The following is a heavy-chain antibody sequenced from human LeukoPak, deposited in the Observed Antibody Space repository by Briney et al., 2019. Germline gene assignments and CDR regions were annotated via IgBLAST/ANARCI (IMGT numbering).Heavy chain of an antibody. CDR1: GYTFTSYD. CDR3: ARGPLAVAGSSFDY. D-gene: IGHD6-19*01. Sequence: ASVKVSCRASGYTFTSYDINWVRQATGQGLERMGWMNPNSGNTGYAQKFQGRVTITRNTSIRTAYMELSSLRSEDTAVYYCARGPLAVAGSSFDYWGQGTLVTVSS. V-gene: IGHV1-8*03. CDR2: MNPNSGNT. J-gene: IGHJ4*02.